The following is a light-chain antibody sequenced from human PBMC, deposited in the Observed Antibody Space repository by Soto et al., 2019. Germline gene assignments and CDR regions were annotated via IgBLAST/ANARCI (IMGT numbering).Light chain of an antibody. J-gene: IGKJ1*01. CDR2: GAS. CDR3: HQRQSWPRT. CDR1: QSVSSTS. V-gene: IGKV3-20*01. Sequence: EIVLTQSPGTLSLSPGERSTLSCMASQSVSSTSLAWYQQKPGQAPRLLIYGASSRATGIPDRFSGSGSGTDFTLTISDVEPEDFAVYYCHQRQSWPRTFGQGTKVDIK.